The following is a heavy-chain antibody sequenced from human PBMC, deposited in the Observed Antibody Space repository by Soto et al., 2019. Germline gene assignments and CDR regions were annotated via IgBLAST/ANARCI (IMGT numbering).Heavy chain of an antibody. CDR1: GGSISSGGYY. Sequence: SETLSLTCTVSGGSISSGGYYWSWIRQHPGKGQEWIGYIYYSGSTYYNPSLKSRVTISVDTSKNQFSLKLSSVTAADTAVYYCASNLKPRGIAAAGTTHTYYYYMDVWGKGTTVTVSS. D-gene: IGHD6-13*01. J-gene: IGHJ6*03. V-gene: IGHV4-31*03. CDR3: ASNLKPRGIAAAGTTHTYYYYMDV. CDR2: IYYSGST.